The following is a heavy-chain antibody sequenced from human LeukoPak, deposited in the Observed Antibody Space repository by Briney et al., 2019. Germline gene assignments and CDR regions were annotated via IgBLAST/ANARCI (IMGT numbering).Heavy chain of an antibody. D-gene: IGHD6-19*01. Sequence: SETLSLTCTVSGDSFSSVTDYWAWIRQPPGKGLEWIASGDYSGGTYYNPSLEGRVAISADMSKNQFSLKLTSVTGADTAVYYCAGERGEEYSSGWYKRNYFDNWGQGIRVTVSS. CDR2: GDYSGGT. J-gene: IGHJ4*02. V-gene: IGHV4-39*07. CDR1: GDSFSSVTDY. CDR3: AGERGEEYSSGWYKRNYFDN.